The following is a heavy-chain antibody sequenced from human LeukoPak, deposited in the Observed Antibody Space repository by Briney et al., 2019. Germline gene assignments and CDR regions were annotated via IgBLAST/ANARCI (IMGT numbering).Heavy chain of an antibody. D-gene: IGHD3-22*01. Sequence: GGSLRLSCAASGFTFSSYEMNWVRQAPGKGLEWVSYISGGGSTIYYADSVKGRFTISRDNAKSSLYLQMSSLRVEDTAVYYCARKLYDSGSSFTFDYWGQGILVTVSS. V-gene: IGHV3-48*03. CDR2: ISGGGSTI. J-gene: IGHJ4*02. CDR1: GFTFSSYE. CDR3: ARKLYDSGSSFTFDY.